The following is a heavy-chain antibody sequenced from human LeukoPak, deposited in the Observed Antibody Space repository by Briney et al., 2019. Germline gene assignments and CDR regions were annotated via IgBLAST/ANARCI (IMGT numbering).Heavy chain of an antibody. Sequence: EASVKVSCKVSGYTLTELSMHWVRQAPGKGLEWMGGFDPEDGETIYAQKFQGRVTMTEDTSTDTAYMELSSLRSEDTAVYYCATDLYYDILTGPRDAFDIWGQGTMVTVSS. D-gene: IGHD3-9*01. CDR2: FDPEDGET. J-gene: IGHJ3*02. V-gene: IGHV1-24*01. CDR1: GYTLTELS. CDR3: ATDLYYDILTGPRDAFDI.